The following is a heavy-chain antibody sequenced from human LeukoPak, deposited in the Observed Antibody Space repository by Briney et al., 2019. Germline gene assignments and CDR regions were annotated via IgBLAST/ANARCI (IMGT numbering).Heavy chain of an antibody. Sequence: PSETLSLTCTVSGGSMNSYYWNWVRQPAGKGLEWIGRIYSSGYTKYNPSLKSRVTMSIDTSNNQFSLWLSSVTAADTAIYFCARDSSSLAFFDYWGQGALVTVSS. CDR1: GGSMNSYY. CDR2: IYSSGYT. J-gene: IGHJ4*02. D-gene: IGHD6-13*01. V-gene: IGHV4-4*07. CDR3: ARDSSSLAFFDY.